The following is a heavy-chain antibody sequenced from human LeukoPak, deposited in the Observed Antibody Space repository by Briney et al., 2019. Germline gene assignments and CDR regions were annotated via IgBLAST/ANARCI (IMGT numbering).Heavy chain of an antibody. CDR2: ISGSGGNT. D-gene: IGHD3-10*01. V-gene: IGHV3-23*01. CDR3: AKDRGSAPYCIDY. CDR1: GFTFSTYA. Sequence: GGSLRLSCAASGFTFSTYAMSWVRQAPAKGLEWVSAISGSGGNTYYADSVKGRFTISRDNSKSIVYLQMHSLRAEDTAVYYCAKDRGSAPYCIDYWGQGTLVTVSS. J-gene: IGHJ4*02.